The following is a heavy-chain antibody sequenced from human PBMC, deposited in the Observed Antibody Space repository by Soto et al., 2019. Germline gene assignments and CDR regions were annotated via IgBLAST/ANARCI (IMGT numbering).Heavy chain of an antibody. D-gene: IGHD6-13*01. Sequence: SETLSLTCTVSGGSISSSSYYWGWIRQPPGKGLEWIGSIYYSGSTYYNPSLKSRVTISVDTSKNQFSLKLSSVTAADTAVYYCARRGSSSWYDYWGQGTLVTVS. CDR1: GGSISSSSYY. J-gene: IGHJ4*02. V-gene: IGHV4-39*01. CDR2: IYYSGST. CDR3: ARRGSSSWYDY.